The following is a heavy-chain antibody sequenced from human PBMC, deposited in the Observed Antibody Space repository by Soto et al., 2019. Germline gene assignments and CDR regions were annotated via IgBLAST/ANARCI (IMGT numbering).Heavy chain of an antibody. D-gene: IGHD6-6*01. J-gene: IGHJ4*02. V-gene: IGHV1-18*01. CDR3: AVSRVAARPGMAYYFDY. Sequence: QVQLVQSGAVVKKPGASVKVSCKASGYTFTSYGISWVRQAPGQGLEWMGWISAYNGNTNYAQKLQGRVTMTTDTSTSTAYMELRSLRSDDTAVYYCAVSRVAARPGMAYYFDYWGQGTLVTVSS. CDR1: GYTFTSYG. CDR2: ISAYNGNT.